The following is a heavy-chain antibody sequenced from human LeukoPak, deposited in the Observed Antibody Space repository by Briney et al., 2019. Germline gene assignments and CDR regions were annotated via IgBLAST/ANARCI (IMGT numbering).Heavy chain of an antibody. V-gene: IGHV4-39*02. D-gene: IGHD4-23*01. CDR2: IYYSGST. CDR3: ARDGRARLRWPFDY. J-gene: IGHJ4*02. CDR1: GGSISSSSYY. Sequence: PSETLSLTCTVSGGSISSSSYYWGWIRQPPGKGLEWIGSIYYSGSTYYNPSLKSRVTISVDTSKNQFSLKLSSVTAADTAAYYCARDGRARLRWPFDYWGQGTLVTVSS.